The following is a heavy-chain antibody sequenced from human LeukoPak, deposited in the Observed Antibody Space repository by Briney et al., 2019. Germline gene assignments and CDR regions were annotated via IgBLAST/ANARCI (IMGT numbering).Heavy chain of an antibody. CDR3: ARGDGSGRYCIEY. J-gene: IGHJ4*02. CDR2: INPNSGGT. CDR1: GYTFTGYY. Sequence: ASVKVSCKASGYTFTGYYMHWVRQAPGQGLEWMGWINPNSGGTNYAQRFQGRVTMTRDTSISTVYMDVSRLTSDDTAVYYCARGDGSGRYCIEYWGQGTLVAVAS. V-gene: IGHV1-2*02. D-gene: IGHD3-10*01.